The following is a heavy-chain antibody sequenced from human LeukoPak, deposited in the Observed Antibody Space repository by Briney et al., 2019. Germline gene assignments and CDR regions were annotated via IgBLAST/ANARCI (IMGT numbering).Heavy chain of an antibody. Sequence: GASVTVSFTASGYTFTGYYMHWVRQAPGQGLEWMGRINPNSGGTNYAQKFQGRVTMTRDTSISTAYMELSRLRSDDTAVYYCARAASTMIVVATTRGAFDIWGQGTMVTVSS. CDR1: GYTFTGYY. V-gene: IGHV1-2*06. J-gene: IGHJ3*02. D-gene: IGHD3-22*01. CDR3: ARAASTMIVVATTRGAFDI. CDR2: INPNSGGT.